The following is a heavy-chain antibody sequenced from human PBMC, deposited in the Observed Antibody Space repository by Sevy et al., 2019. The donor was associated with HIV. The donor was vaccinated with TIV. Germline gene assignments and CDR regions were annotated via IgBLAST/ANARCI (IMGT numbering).Heavy chain of an antibody. D-gene: IGHD3-22*01. Sequence: ASVKVSCKVSGYTLSELSMHWVRQPPGKGLEWMGRFDPDDGETIYAQRFQGRVTMTGDTSADTAYTELSSLRSEDTAMYYCATAREYYSDNSGYLDYWGQGTPVTVSS. CDR2: FDPDDGET. J-gene: IGHJ4*02. V-gene: IGHV1-24*01. CDR1: GYTLSELS. CDR3: ATAREYYSDNSGYLDY.